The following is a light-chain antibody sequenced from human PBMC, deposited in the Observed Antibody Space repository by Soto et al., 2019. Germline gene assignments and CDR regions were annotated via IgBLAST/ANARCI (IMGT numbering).Light chain of an antibody. Sequence: QSALTQPASVSGSPGQSITISCTGTSSDDASYNLVSWYQQHPGKAPKLMIYEGSKRPSGVSNRFSGSKSGNTASLTISGLQAEDEADYYCCSYAGSSTYVFGTGTKVTVL. CDR2: EGS. CDR3: CSYAGSSTYV. V-gene: IGLV2-23*01. CDR1: SSDDASYNL. J-gene: IGLJ1*01.